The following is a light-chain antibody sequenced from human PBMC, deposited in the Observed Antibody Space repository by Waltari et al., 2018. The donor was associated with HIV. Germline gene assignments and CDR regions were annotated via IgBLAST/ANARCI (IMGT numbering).Light chain of an antibody. CDR1: QDISNY. CDR3: QQYNSLPIT. CDR2: DTS. Sequence: DIQMTQSPSSLSASVGDRVTITCQASQDISNYLNWYQHKPGKAPKLLIYDTSNLEAGVPSRFRGSGSGTDFTFTISSLQPEDFATYYCQQYNSLPITFGQGTRLEIK. V-gene: IGKV1-33*01. J-gene: IGKJ5*01.